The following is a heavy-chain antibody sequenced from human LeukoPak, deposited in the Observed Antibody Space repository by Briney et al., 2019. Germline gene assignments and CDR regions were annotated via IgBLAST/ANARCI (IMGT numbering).Heavy chain of an antibody. Sequence: GGSLRLSCAASGFTFDDYAMHWVRQAPGKGLEWVSLISWDGGSTYYADSVKGRFTISRDNAKNSLYLQLNSLRVEDTAVYYCAKDYSKTSYYGSGTYYRPNWFDPWGQGTLVTVSS. V-gene: IGHV3-43D*03. D-gene: IGHD3-10*01. CDR1: GFTFDDYA. CDR3: AKDYSKTSYYGSGTYYRPNWFDP. CDR2: ISWDGGST. J-gene: IGHJ5*02.